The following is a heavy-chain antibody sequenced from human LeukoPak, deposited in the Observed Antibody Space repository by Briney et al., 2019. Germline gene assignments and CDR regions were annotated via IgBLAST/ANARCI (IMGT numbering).Heavy chain of an antibody. V-gene: IGHV1-46*01. CDR1: GYTFTSYY. J-gene: IGHJ4*02. D-gene: IGHD4/OR15-4a*01. CDR2: INPSGGST. Sequence: ASVKVSCKASGYTFTSYYMHWVRQAPGRGLEWMGIINPSGGSTSYAQKFQGRVTMTRDTSTSTVYMELSSLRSEDTAVYYCARDRNPGQSNFLFDYWGQGTLVTVSS. CDR3: ARDRNPGQSNFLFDY.